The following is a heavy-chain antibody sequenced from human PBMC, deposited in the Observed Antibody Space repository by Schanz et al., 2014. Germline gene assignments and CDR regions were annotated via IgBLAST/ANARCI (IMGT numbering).Heavy chain of an antibody. D-gene: IGHD3-10*01. CDR1: GFTFSDYW. Sequence: EVQLVESGGGLVQPGGSLRLSCTASGFTFSDYWMSWVRQAPGKGLEWVSYISGSSRTIYYADSMKGRFTVSRDNAENALYLQMNSLRAEDTAVYYCARGGFGEVSYFDYWGQGTLVTVSS. J-gene: IGHJ4*02. CDR2: ISGSSRTI. CDR3: ARGGFGEVSYFDY. V-gene: IGHV3-48*01.